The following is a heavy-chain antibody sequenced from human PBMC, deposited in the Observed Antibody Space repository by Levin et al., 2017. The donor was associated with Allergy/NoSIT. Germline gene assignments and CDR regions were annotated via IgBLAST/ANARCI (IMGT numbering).Heavy chain of an antibody. Sequence: GESLKISCAASGFTVSSNYMSWVRQAPGKGLEWVSVIYSGGSTYYADSVKGRFTISRDNSKNTLYLQMNSLRAEDTAVYYCARASADYWGQGTLVTVSS. J-gene: IGHJ4*02. V-gene: IGHV3-53*01. CDR2: IYSGGST. CDR1: GFTVSSNY. CDR3: ARASADY.